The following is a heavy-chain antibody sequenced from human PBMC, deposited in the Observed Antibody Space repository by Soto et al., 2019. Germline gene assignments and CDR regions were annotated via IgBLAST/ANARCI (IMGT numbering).Heavy chain of an antibody. CDR1: GFTFSSYG. CDR2: ISYDGSNK. J-gene: IGHJ3*02. Sequence: GSLRLSCAASGFTFSSYGMHWVRQAPGKGLEWVAVISYDGSNKYYADSVKGRFTISRDNSKNTLYLQMNSLRAEDTAVYYCAKDPGMIVVVIAFDIWGQGTMVTVSS. D-gene: IGHD3-22*01. CDR3: AKDPGMIVVVIAFDI. V-gene: IGHV3-30*18.